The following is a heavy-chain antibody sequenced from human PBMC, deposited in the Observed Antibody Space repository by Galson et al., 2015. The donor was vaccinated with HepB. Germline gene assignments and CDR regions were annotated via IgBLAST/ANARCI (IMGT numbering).Heavy chain of an antibody. CDR1: GFTFSSRS. V-gene: IGHV3-21*06. J-gene: IGHJ4*02. D-gene: IGHD3-22*01. Sequence: SLRLSCAASGFTFSSRSMNWVRLAPGKGLEWVSSISSSGSHIFYADSVKGRFTISRDNAKNSLYLQMNSLRAEDTAVYYCAREGLYDRRVDYWGQGTLVTVSS. CDR3: AREGLYDRRVDY. CDR2: ISSSGSHI.